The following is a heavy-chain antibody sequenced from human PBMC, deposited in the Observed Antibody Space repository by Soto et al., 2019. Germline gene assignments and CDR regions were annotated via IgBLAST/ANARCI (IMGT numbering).Heavy chain of an antibody. CDR3: ARDGILVRGVTDYYYYMDV. CDR1: GYTFTSYA. V-gene: IGHV1-3*01. CDR2: INAGNGNT. J-gene: IGHJ6*03. Sequence: ASVKVSCKASGYTFTSYAMHWVRQAPGQRLEWMGWINAGNGNTKYSQKFQGRVTITRDTSASTAYMELSSLRSEDTAVYYCARDGILVRGVTDYYYYMDVWRKGTTVTVSS. D-gene: IGHD3-10*01.